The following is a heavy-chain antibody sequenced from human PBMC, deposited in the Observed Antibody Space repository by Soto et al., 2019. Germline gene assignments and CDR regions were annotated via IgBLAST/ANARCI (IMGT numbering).Heavy chain of an antibody. Sequence: GGSLRLSCAASGFTFSSYGMHWVRQATGKGLEWVSAIGTAGDTYYPGSVKGRFTISRENAKNSLYLRMNSLRAGDTAVYYCARGRVGDAFDIWGQGTMVTVSS. CDR2: IGTAGDT. V-gene: IGHV3-13*01. CDR1: GFTFSSYG. J-gene: IGHJ3*02. CDR3: ARGRVGDAFDI.